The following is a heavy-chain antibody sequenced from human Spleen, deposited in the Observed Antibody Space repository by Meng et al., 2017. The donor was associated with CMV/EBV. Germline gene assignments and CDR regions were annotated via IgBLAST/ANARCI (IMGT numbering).Heavy chain of an antibody. CDR2: IRYDGSDK. Sequence: GESLKISCAASGFTFSNYGMHWVRQAPGKGLEWVAFIRYDGSDKNYADSVKGRFTISRDNSKNTLYLQMNSLRAEDTAVYYCARDGTVYDALDIWGQGTMVTVSS. V-gene: IGHV3-30*02. CDR1: GFTFSNYG. CDR3: ARDGTVYDALDI. D-gene: IGHD1-26*01. J-gene: IGHJ3*02.